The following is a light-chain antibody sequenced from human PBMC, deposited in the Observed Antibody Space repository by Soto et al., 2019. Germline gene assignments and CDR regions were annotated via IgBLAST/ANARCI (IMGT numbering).Light chain of an antibody. Sequence: QSVLTQPASVSGSPGQSITISCTGTSSDVGGYNYVSWYQQHPGKAPKLMIYDVSNRPSGVSNRFSGSKSGNTASLTISGVQAEDEDDYYCSSYTSSSTLVVFGGGTKVTVL. V-gene: IGLV2-14*01. CDR1: SSDVGGYNY. CDR2: DVS. J-gene: IGLJ2*01. CDR3: SSYTSSSTLVV.